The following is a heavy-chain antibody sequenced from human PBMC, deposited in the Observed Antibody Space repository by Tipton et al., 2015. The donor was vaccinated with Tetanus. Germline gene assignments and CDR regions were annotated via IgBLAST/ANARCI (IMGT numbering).Heavy chain of an antibody. D-gene: IGHD2-15*01. CDR2: IYPGDSDP. CDR1: GYNFGKYW. J-gene: IGHJ4*02. V-gene: IGHV5-51*01. Sequence: QLVQSGAEVKKPGESLKISCKASGYNFGKYWIGWVRQLPGEGLEWMAMIYPGDSDPRYSPSFQGQVTLSVDKSINTACLQWSSLAAWDTAMFYCARAHCSDGVCNFDFWGQGALVPVAS. CDR3: ARAHCSDGVCNFDF.